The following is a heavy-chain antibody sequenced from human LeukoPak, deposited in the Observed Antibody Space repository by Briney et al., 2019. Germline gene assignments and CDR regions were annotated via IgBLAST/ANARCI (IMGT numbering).Heavy chain of an antibody. D-gene: IGHD3-10*01. V-gene: IGHV3-23*01. CDR3: AKSLRGVVVPYYDY. CDR1: GYTFNNYV. CDR2: ISGGGSA. Sequence: PGGALRLSCAASGYTFNNYVMTWLRQTPGKGLEWVSRISGGGSAYYAESVKDRFTVSRDNSKNTLYLQMNSLRAEDTAVYYCAKSLRGVVVPYYDYWGQGTLVTVSS. J-gene: IGHJ4*02.